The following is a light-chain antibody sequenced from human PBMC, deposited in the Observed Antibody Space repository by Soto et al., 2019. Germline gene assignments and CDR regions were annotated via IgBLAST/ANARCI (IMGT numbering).Light chain of an antibody. J-gene: IGKJ2*01. CDR3: MQRIEFPPMYT. V-gene: IGKV2-40*01. CDR2: TLP. CDR1: QSLLDSDDGNTD. Sequence: DIVMPQTPLSLPVTPGEPASISCRSSQSLLDSDDGNTDLDGYLQKPGQSPQLLIYTLPYRASGVPDRFSGSGSGTDFTLKISRVEAEDVGVYYCMQRIEFPPMYTFGRGTKLESK.